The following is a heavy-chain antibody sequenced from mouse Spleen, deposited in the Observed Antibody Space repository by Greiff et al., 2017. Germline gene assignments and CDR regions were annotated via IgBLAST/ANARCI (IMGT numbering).Heavy chain of an antibody. CDR3: ARGLSYDYYAMDY. D-gene: IGHD6-1*01. Sequence: EVMLVESGGGLVQPGGSLSLSCAASGFTFTDYYMSWVRQPPGKALEWLGFIRNKANGYTTEYSASVKGRFTISRDNSQSILYLQMNALRAEDSATYYCARGLSYDYYAMDYWGQGTSVTVSS. CDR1: GFTFTDYY. CDR2: IRNKANGYTT. J-gene: IGHJ4*01. V-gene: IGHV7-3*01.